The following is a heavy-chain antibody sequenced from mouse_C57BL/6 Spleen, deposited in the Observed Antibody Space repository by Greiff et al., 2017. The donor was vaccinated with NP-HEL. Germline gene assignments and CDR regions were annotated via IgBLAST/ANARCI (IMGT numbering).Heavy chain of an antibody. Sequence: QVQLQQPGTELVKPGASVKLSCKASGYTFTSYWMHWVKQRPGQGLEWIGNINPSNGGTNYNEKFKSKATLTVDKSSSTAYMQLSSLTSEDSAVYYCARGITTVVAPDAMDYWGQGTSVTVSS. CDR3: ARGITTVVAPDAMDY. CDR2: INPSNGGT. D-gene: IGHD1-1*01. V-gene: IGHV1-53*01. J-gene: IGHJ4*01. CDR1: GYTFTSYW.